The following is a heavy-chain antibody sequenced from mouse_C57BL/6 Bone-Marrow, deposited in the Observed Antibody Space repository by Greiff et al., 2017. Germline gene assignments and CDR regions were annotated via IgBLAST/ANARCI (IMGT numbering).Heavy chain of an antibody. CDR1: GYTFTSYT. V-gene: IGHV1-4*01. Sequence: VQLVESGAELARPGASVKMSCKASGYTFTSYTMHWVKQRPGQGLEWIGYINPSSGYTKYNQKFKDKATLTADKSSSTAYMQLSSLTSEDSAVYYCAREPHYYGYWYFDVWGTGTTVTVSS. CDR2: INPSSGYT. CDR3: AREPHYYGYWYFDV. D-gene: IGHD2-1*01. J-gene: IGHJ1*03.